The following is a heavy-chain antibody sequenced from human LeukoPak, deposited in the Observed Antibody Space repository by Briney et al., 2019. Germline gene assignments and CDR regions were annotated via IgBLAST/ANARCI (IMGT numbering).Heavy chain of an antibody. CDR3: ARDNLAAAGDDNFDI. Sequence: PGGSLRLSCAASGFTFSSHAMNWVRQAPGKGLEWVSYISISSSSVYYADSAKGRFTISRDNAKNSLYLQMNSLRAEDTAIYYCARDNLAAAGDDNFDIWGQGTMVTVSS. J-gene: IGHJ3*02. D-gene: IGHD6-13*01. CDR1: GFTFSSHA. V-gene: IGHV3-48*04. CDR2: ISISSSSV.